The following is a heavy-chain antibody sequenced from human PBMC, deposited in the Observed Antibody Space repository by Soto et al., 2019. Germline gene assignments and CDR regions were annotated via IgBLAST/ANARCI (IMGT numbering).Heavy chain of an antibody. J-gene: IGHJ6*02. CDR1: GFPFDTSA. CDR2: ISGGGDLA. V-gene: IGHV3-23*01. CDR3: AKYSGDFPVYNGLNV. D-gene: IGHD1-26*01. Sequence: GGSLRLSCAASGFPFDTSAMIWVRQAPGKGTEWLSLISGGGDLAYYAESVKGRFTSSRDNSKNTLYLQMTFLRVDDTAVYYCAKYSGDFPVYNGLNVWGQGTTVTVSS.